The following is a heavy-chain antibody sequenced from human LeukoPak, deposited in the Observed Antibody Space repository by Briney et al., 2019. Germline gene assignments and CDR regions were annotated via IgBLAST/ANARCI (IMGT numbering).Heavy chain of an antibody. D-gene: IGHD2-21*02. CDR2: IYYSGGT. J-gene: IGHJ4*02. CDR3: ARSYCSGSCYAVGYFDN. Sequence: PSATLSLTCTVSGDSISSNNYYWGWIRQPPGKGLEWIGSIYYSGGTFYNPSLKSRVTISLDTSKNQFSLKLSSVTATDTAVYYCARSYCSGSCYAVGYFDNWGQGTLVTVSS. V-gene: IGHV4-39*01. CDR1: GDSISSNNYY.